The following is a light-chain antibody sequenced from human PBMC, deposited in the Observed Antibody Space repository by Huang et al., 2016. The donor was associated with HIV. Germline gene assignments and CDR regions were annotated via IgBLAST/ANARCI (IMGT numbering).Light chain of an antibody. CDR1: QNVNNY. Sequence: EIVLTQSPATLSLSLGERATLSCRARQNVNNYLAWYHQRPGQAPRLLIYDASHRATGIPARFSGSTSGTDFTLTIRSLEPEDSGVYYCQQRTSWPLTFGGGTKVEIK. CDR2: DAS. J-gene: IGKJ4*01. CDR3: QQRTSWPLT. V-gene: IGKV3-11*01.